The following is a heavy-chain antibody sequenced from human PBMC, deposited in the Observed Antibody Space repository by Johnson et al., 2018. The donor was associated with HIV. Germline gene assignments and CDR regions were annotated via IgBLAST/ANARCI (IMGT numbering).Heavy chain of an antibody. CDR2: IYSGGST. CDR1: GFSLSSYA. Sequence: MQLVESGGGLVQPGGSLRLSCAASGFSLSSYAMHWVRQAPGKGLEWVSVIYSGGSTYYADSVKGRFTISRDNAKKSLYLEMRDLRVDDTATYYCARESSPWGGDYAGYGLDIWGQGTRVAVSS. D-gene: IGHD4-17*01. CDR3: ARESSPWGGDYAGYGLDI. V-gene: IGHV3-66*01. J-gene: IGHJ3*02.